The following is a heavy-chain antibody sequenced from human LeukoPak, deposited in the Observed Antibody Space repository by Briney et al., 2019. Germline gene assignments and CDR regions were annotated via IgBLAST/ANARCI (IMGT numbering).Heavy chain of an antibody. D-gene: IGHD5-18*01. V-gene: IGHV3-23*01. CDR1: GFTFSSSG. J-gene: IGHJ4*02. CDR3: AKLSAMVTRPYYFDY. CDR2: ISGSGGST. Sequence: PGGSLRLSCAASGFTFSSSGMHWVRQAPGKGLEWVSAISGSGGSTYYADSVKGRFTISRDNSKNTLYLQMNSLRAEDTAVYYCAKLSAMVTRPYYFDYWGQGTLVTVSS.